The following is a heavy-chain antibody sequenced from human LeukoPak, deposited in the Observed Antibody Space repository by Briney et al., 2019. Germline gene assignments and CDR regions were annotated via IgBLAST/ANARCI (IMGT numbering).Heavy chain of an antibody. CDR2: ISAYNGNT. Sequence: KPGASVKVSCKASGYTFTSYGISWVRQAPGQGLEWMGWISAYNGNTNYAQKLQGRVTMTTDTSTSTAYMELRSLRSDDTAVYYCARDGTVAGTLSYYGMDVWGQGTTVTVSS. J-gene: IGHJ6*02. D-gene: IGHD6-19*01. V-gene: IGHV1-18*01. CDR1: GYTFTSYG. CDR3: ARDGTVAGTLSYYGMDV.